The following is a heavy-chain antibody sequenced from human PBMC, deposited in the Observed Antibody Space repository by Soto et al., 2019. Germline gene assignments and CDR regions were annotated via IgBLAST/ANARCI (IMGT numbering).Heavy chain of an antibody. CDR1: GGPFTRYA. J-gene: IGHJ3*02. V-gene: IGHV1-69*01. CDR3: PRGVAPGQTADPYAFDI. CDR2: ITPIAETR. D-gene: IGHD3-3*01. Sequence: QAQLVQSGAEVRKPGSSVRVSCRASGGPFTRYAVSWVRQAPGQGLEWIGGITPIAETRNYAQKCRGRLSITADESTDTVHMELRRLTSDDTAVYFCPRGVAPGQTADPYAFDIWGQGSRVTVSS.